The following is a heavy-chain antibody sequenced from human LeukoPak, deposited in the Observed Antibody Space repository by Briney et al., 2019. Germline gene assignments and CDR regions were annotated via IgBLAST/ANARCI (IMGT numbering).Heavy chain of an antibody. V-gene: IGHV1-69*05. CDR1: GGTFSSYA. CDR3: ATLRNDAFDI. Sequence: ASVKVSCKASGGTFSSYAISWVRQAPGQGLEWMGGIIPIFGTANHAQKFQGRVTMTRDTSTSTVYMELSSLRSEDTAVYYCATLRNDAFDIWGQGTMVTVSS. CDR2: IIPIFGTA. J-gene: IGHJ3*02.